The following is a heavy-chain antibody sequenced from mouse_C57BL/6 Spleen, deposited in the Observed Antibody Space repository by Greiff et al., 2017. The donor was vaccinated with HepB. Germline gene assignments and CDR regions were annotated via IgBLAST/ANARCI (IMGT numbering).Heavy chain of an antibody. CDR2: IYPGDGDT. J-gene: IGHJ2*01. CDR3: ARSLIGTGEDY. CDR1: GYAFSSSW. Sequence: VQLQQSGPELVKPGASVKISCKASGYAFSSSWMNWVKQRPGKGLEWIGRIYPGDGDTNYNGKCKGKATLTADKSSSTAYMQRSSLTSEDSAVYFCARSLIGTGEDYWGQGTTLTVSS. D-gene: IGHD3-1*01. V-gene: IGHV1-82*01.